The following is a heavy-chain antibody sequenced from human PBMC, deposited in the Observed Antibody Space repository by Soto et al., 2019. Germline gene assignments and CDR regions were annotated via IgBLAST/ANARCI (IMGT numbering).Heavy chain of an antibody. D-gene: IGHD3-10*01. J-gene: IGHJ4*02. CDR3: AKDRRTTMVRGVPYYFDY. V-gene: IGHV3-23*01. CDR1: GFTVSSYA. Sequence: GGALRLTCAASGFTVSSYAVSWVRQSPWKVPEWVSAISGSGGSTYYADSVKGRFTISRDNSKNTLYLQMNSLRAEDTAVYYCAKDRRTTMVRGVPYYFDYWGQGTLVTGS. CDR2: ISGSGGST.